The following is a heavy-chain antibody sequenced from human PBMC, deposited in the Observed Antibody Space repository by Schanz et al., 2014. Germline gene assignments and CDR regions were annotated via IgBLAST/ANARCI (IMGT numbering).Heavy chain of an antibody. V-gene: IGHV3-74*01. CDR3: TRGSGSRSYGWYYDS. CDR1: GFTFSSYW. CDR2: INPAGTFT. Sequence: EVQLVESGGGSVQPGGSLRLSCAASGFTFSSYWMHWVRQAPGKGLVWVSRINPAGTFTNYADSVKGRFTISRDNAKNTLYLQMNSVRAEDSAVYYCTRGSGSRSYGWYYDSWGQGTLVTVSS. J-gene: IGHJ4*02. D-gene: IGHD3-10*01.